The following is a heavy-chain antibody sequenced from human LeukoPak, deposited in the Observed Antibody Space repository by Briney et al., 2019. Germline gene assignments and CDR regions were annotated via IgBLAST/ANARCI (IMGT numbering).Heavy chain of an antibody. J-gene: IGHJ6*03. D-gene: IGHD3-10*01. V-gene: IGHV1-69*13. CDR1: GYTFTSYY. CDR3: ARGNYYGSGSYYPYYYYYYMDV. CDR2: IIPIFGTA. Sequence: SVKVSCKASGYTFTSYYMHWVRQAPGQGLEWMGGIIPIFGTANYAQKFQGRVTITADESTSTAYMELSSLRSEDTAVYYCARGNYYGSGSYYPYYYYYYMDVWGKGTTVTISS.